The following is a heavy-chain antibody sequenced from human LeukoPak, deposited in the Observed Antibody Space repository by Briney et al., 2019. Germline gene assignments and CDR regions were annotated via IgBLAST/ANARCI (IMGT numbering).Heavy chain of an antibody. V-gene: IGHV3-23*01. D-gene: IGHD2-15*01. CDR1: EFTFNNYA. J-gene: IGHJ6*03. CDR3: AKGSSGGSRGRFYYMDV. Sequence: GSLRLSCAASEFTFNNYAMSWVRQAPGKGLEWVSAISGSGGSTYYADSVKGRFTISRDNSKNTLYMQMNGLRVEDTAVYYCAKGSSGGSRGRFYYMDVWGKGTTVTVSS. CDR2: ISGSGGST.